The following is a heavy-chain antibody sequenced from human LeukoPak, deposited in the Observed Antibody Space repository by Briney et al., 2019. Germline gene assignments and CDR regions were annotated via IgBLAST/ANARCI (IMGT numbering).Heavy chain of an antibody. V-gene: IGHV4-39*07. CDR2: IDYSGSP. CDR3: ARETNDYFDSSAYMDV. CDR1: GGSISSSSYY. Sequence: SETLSLTCAVSGGSISSSSYYWGWIRQSPGKGLEWIGSIDYSGSPCYRPSLKSRATISVDTSKRQVSLKLSSVTAADTAVYYCARETNDYFDSSAYMDVWGQGTTVTVSS. D-gene: IGHD3-22*01. J-gene: IGHJ6*03.